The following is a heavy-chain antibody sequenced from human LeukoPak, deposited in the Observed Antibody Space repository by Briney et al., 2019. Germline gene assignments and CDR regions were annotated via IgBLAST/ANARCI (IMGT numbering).Heavy chain of an antibody. CDR3: ARFLTGTNNFDY. J-gene: IGHJ4*02. CDR1: GYTFSRYY. V-gene: IGHV1-2*02. Sequence: ASVKVSCKASGYTFSRYYMHWVRQAPGQGLEWMGWINPNSGGTNCAQKFQGRVTMTRDTFINTAYMEVSRLSSDDTAVYYCARFLTGTNNFDYWGQGTLVTVSS. D-gene: IGHD1-7*01. CDR2: INPNSGGT.